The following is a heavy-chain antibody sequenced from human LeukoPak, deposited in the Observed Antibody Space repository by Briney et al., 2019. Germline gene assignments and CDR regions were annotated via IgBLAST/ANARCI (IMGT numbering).Heavy chain of an antibody. CDR1: GGSISSYY. Sequence: SETLSLTCTVSGGSISSYYWSWIRQPPGKGLEWIGYIYYSGSTNYNPSLKSRVTISVDTSKNQFSLKLSSVTAADPAVYYCARDKSGVFDYWGQGTLVTVSS. CDR3: ARDKSGVFDY. J-gene: IGHJ4*02. V-gene: IGHV4-59*01. D-gene: IGHD3-3*01. CDR2: IYYSGST.